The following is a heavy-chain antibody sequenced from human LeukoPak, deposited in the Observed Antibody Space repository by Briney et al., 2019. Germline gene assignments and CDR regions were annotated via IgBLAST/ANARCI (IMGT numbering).Heavy chain of an antibody. V-gene: IGHV4-34*01. Sequence: PSETLSLTCAVYGGSFSGYYWSWIRQPPGKGLEWIGEINHSGSTNYNPSLKSRVPISVDTSKNQFSLKLSSVTAADTAVYYCARQSDYYGSGSYRWFDPWGQGTLVTVSS. CDR1: GGSFSGYY. CDR2: INHSGST. D-gene: IGHD3-10*01. CDR3: ARQSDYYGSGSYRWFDP. J-gene: IGHJ5*02.